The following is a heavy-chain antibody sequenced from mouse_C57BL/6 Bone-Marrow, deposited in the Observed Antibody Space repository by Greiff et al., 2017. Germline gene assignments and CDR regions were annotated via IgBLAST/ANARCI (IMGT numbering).Heavy chain of an antibody. D-gene: IGHD4-1*01. J-gene: IGHJ2*01. V-gene: IGHV3-6*01. Sequence: EVKLQESGPGLVKPSQSLSLTCSVTGYSITSGYYWNWIRQFPGNKLEWMGYISYDGSNNYNPSLKNRISITRDTSKNQFFLKLNSVTTEDTATYYCALTGPYYFDYWGQGTTLTVSS. CDR3: ALTGPYYFDY. CDR1: GYSITSGYY. CDR2: ISYDGSN.